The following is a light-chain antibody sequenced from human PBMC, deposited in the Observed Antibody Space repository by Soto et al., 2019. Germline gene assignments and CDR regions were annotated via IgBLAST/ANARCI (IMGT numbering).Light chain of an antibody. J-gene: IGLJ1*01. CDR1: SSNIGNNY. CDR2: DNN. CDR3: GTWDSSLSAYV. Sequence: QSVLTQPPSVSAAPGQKVTISCSGSSSNIGNNYVSWYQQLPGTAPKLLIYDNNKRPSGIPDRFSDSKSGTSATLAITGLQTGDEADYYCGTWDSSLSAYVLXTGTKVTVL. V-gene: IGLV1-51*01.